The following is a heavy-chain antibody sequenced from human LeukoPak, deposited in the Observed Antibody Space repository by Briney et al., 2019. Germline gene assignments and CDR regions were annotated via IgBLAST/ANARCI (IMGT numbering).Heavy chain of an antibody. J-gene: IGHJ4*02. CDR1: GYTLTELS. D-gene: IGHD1-7*01. CDR2: FDPEDDEI. CDR3: ATETGNFYFYS. V-gene: IGHV1-24*01. Sequence: ASVKVSCKVSGYTLTELSMHWVRQAPGKGLEWMGGFDPEDDEIIYAQRFQGRVTMTEDASTDTAYMELRNLRSEDTAVYYCATETGNFYFYSWGQGTLVTVSS.